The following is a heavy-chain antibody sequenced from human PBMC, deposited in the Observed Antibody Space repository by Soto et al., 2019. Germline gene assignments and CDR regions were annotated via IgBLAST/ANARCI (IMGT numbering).Heavy chain of an antibody. CDR3: ESRELGTSVDY. V-gene: IGHV4-4*02. CDR1: GGSFTSNNW. J-gene: IGHJ4*02. CDR2: IYRTGST. D-gene: IGHD1-7*01. Sequence: PSETLSLTCAVSGGSFTSNNWWTWVRQPPGQGLEWIGEIYRTGSTNYNPSLKSRVTISLDKSEKQISLKVTSLTAADTAVYYCESRELGTSVDYWGQGTLVTVSS.